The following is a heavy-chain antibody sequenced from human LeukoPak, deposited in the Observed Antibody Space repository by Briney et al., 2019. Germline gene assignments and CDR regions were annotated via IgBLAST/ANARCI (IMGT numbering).Heavy chain of an antibody. J-gene: IGHJ4*02. D-gene: IGHD3-22*01. Sequence: GGSLRLSCAASGFTFSSYTMNWVRQAPGKGLEWVSSISTDSTYYADSVKGRFTISRDNAKNSLSLQMNSLRADDTAVYYCARAHSRIVSGYYLLFDQWGQGALVTVSS. CDR1: GFTFSSYT. CDR2: ISTDST. V-gene: IGHV3-21*01. CDR3: ARAHSRIVSGYYLLFDQ.